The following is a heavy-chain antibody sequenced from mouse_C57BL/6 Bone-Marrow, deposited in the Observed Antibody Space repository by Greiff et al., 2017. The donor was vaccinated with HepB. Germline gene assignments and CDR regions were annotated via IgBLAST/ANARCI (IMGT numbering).Heavy chain of an antibody. V-gene: IGHV1-64*01. J-gene: IGHJ4*01. CDR1: GYTFTSYW. D-gene: IGHD1-1*01. CDR3: SRKGNGSSAMDY. CDR2: IHPNSGST. Sequence: QVQLQQPGAELVKPGASVKLSCKASGYTFTSYWMHWVKQRPGQGLEWIGMIHPNSGSTNYNEKFKSKATLTVDKSSSTAYMQLSSLTSEDSAVYYCSRKGNGSSAMDYWGQGTSVTVSS.